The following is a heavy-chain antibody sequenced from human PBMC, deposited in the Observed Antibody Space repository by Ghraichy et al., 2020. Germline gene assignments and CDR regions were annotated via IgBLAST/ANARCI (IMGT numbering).Heavy chain of an antibody. V-gene: IGHV4-39*01. CDR3: ARGLLGYCSSISCYGFDY. D-gene: IGHD2-2*01. J-gene: IGHJ4*02. CDR1: GGSISNSSYY. Sequence: SETLSLTCTVSGGSISNSSYYCGWIRHPPGKGLEWIGGIYYSGSAYYNPSLKSRVTISVDTPSNQFSLNLRCVTAADTALYYCARGLLGYCSSISCYGFDYWGQGPLVTVAS. CDR2: IYYSGSA.